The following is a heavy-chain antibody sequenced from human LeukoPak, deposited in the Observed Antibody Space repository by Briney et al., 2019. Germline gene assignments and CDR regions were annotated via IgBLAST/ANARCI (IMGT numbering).Heavy chain of an antibody. Sequence: SETLSLTCTVSGGSISSSSYYWSWIRQPPGKGLEWIGYIYYSGSTNYNPSLKSRVTISVDTSKNQFSLKLSSVTAADTAVYYCAREGGRDTAMVTREYYFDYWGQGTLVTVSS. CDR1: GGSISSSSYY. V-gene: IGHV4-61*01. D-gene: IGHD5-18*01. CDR2: IYYSGST. J-gene: IGHJ4*02. CDR3: AREGGRDTAMVTREYYFDY.